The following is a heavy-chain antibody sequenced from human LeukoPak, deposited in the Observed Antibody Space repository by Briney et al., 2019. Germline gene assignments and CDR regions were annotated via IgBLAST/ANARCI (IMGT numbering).Heavy chain of an antibody. CDR1: GFTFSSYSM. CDR2: MYLSGTT. D-gene: IGHD3-22*01. CDR3: AGLVGRYSSGLYYYYFDY. Sequence: PGGSLRLSCAASGFTFSSYSMNWVRQPPGKGLEWIGEMYLSGTTHSNPSAKSRVTISIDKSKNQFFLNLSSVTAADTAVYYCAGLVGRYSSGLYYYYFDYWGQGTLVTVSS. J-gene: IGHJ4*02. V-gene: IGHV4-4*02.